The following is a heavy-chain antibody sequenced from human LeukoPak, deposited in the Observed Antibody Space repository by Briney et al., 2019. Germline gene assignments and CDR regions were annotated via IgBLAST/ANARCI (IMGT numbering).Heavy chain of an antibody. D-gene: IGHD6-13*01. CDR2: INPNTGGT. CDR3: ARSSGYSSSYYYDY. J-gene: IGHJ4*02. Sequence: ASVKVSCKSSGYXFTGYSMHWVRQAPGQGLEWMGWINPNTGGTNYARKFQGTVTMTRDTSISTVYMELTSLSSDDTAVYYCARSSGYSSSYYYDYWGQGTLVTVSS. CDR1: GYXFTGYS. V-gene: IGHV1-2*02.